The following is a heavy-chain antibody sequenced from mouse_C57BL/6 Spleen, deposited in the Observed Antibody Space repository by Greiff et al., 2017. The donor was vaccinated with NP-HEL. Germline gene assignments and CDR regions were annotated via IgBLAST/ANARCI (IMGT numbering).Heavy chain of an antibody. V-gene: IGHV1-50*01. J-gene: IGHJ3*01. CDR1: GYTFTSYW. Sequence: QVQLQQPGAELVKPGASVKLSCKASGYTFTSYWMQWVKQRPGQGLEWIGEIDPSDSYTNYNQKFKGKATLTVDTSSSTAYMQLSSLKSEDSAVYYCARRELGAWFAYWGQGTLVTVSA. CDR2: IDPSDSYT. D-gene: IGHD4-1*01. CDR3: ARRELGAWFAY.